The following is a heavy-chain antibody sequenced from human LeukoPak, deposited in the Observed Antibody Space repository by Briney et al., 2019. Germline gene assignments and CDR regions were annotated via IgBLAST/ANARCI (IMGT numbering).Heavy chain of an antibody. Sequence: SQTLSLTCTVSGGSISGGSYYWSWIRQPAGEGLEWIGRIYTSGSTNYNPSLKSRVTISVDTSKNQFSLKLSSVTAADTAVYYCATSTCSSTSCFYYYMDVWGKGTTVTVSS. J-gene: IGHJ6*03. CDR2: IYTSGST. CDR3: ATSTCSSTSCFYYYMDV. CDR1: GGSISGGSYY. V-gene: IGHV4-61*02. D-gene: IGHD2-2*01.